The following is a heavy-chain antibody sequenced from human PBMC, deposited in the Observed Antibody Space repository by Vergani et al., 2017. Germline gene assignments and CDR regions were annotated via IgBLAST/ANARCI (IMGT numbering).Heavy chain of an antibody. Sequence: QVQLQESGPGLVKPSETLSLTCTVSGGSISSYYWSWIRQPPGKGLEWIGYIYYSGSTNYNPSLKIRVTISVDTSKNQFSLKLSSVTAADTAVYYCARALVGPFDYWGQGTLVTVSS. V-gene: IGHV4-59*01. CDR1: GGSISSYY. CDR2: IYYSGST. CDR3: ARALVGPFDY. D-gene: IGHD1-26*01. J-gene: IGHJ4*02.